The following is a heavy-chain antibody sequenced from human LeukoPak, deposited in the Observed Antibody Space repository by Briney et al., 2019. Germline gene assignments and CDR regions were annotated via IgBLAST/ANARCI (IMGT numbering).Heavy chain of an antibody. CDR2: MNPNSGNI. CDR1: GYTFTNYD. CDR3: ARGLRALDWLSQVLGY. D-gene: IGHD3-9*01. Sequence: GASVKVSCKAPGYTFTNYDINWVRQAAGQGVEWMGWMNPNSGNIGYAQKFQGRVTMTRDTSKSTAYMELNSLTSDDTAVYFCARGLRALDWLSQVLGYWGQGTLVTVSS. V-gene: IGHV1-8*01. J-gene: IGHJ4*02.